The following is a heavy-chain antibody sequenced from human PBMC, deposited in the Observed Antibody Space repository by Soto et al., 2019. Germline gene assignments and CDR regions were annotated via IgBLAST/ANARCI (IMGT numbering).Heavy chain of an antibody. CDR1: GFTFSSYW. V-gene: IGHV3-74*01. J-gene: IGHJ6*02. Sequence: PGGSLRLSCAASGFTFSSYWMHWVRQAPGKGLVWVSRINSDGSSTSYADSVKGRFTISRDNAKNTLYLQMNSLRAEDTAVYCCARDIVVSAAPRGYYGMDVWGQGTTVTVPS. D-gene: IGHD2-15*01. CDR3: ARDIVVSAAPRGYYGMDV. CDR2: INSDGSST.